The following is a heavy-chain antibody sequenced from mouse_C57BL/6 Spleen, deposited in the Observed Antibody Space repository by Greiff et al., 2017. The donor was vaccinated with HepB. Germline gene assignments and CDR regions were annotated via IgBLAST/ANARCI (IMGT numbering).Heavy chain of an antibody. D-gene: IGHD1-3*01. CDR3: ARGATKLYYFDY. V-gene: IGHV3-6*01. CDR1: GYSITSGYY. CDR2: ISYDGSN. Sequence: DVQLQESGPGLVKPSQSLSLTCSVTGYSITSGYYWNWIRQFPGNKLEWMGYISYDGSNNYNPSLKNRISITRDTSKNQFFLKLNSVTTEDTATYYCARGATKLYYFDYWGQGTTLTVSS. J-gene: IGHJ2*01.